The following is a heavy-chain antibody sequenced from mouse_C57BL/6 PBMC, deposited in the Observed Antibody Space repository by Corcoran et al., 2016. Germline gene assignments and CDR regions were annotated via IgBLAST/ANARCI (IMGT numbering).Heavy chain of an antibody. D-gene: IGHD2-2*01. V-gene: IGHV1-80*01. J-gene: IGHJ3*01. CDR1: GYAFSSYW. Sequence: QVQLQQSGAELVKPGASVKISCKASGYAFSSYWMNWVKQRPGKGLEWIGQSYPGDGDTNYNGKFKGKPTLTAEKSSSKAYMQLSSLTSEDSAVYFCARSTMVTKAWFAYWGQGTLVTVSA. CDR3: ARSTMVTKAWFAY. CDR2: SYPGDGDT.